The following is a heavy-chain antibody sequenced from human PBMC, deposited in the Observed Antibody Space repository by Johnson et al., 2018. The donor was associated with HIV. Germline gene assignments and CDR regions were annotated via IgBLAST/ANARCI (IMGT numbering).Heavy chain of an antibody. D-gene: IGHD1-26*01. CDR1: GFTFDDYA. J-gene: IGHJ3*02. CDR3: AKDIRGSLGAFDI. CDR2: ISWNSGSI. Sequence: VQLVESGGSVVRPGGSLRLSCAASGFTFDDYAMHWVRQAPGKGLEWVSGISWNSGSIGYADSVKGRFTISIDNAKNSLYLQMNSLRAEDTALYYCAKDIRGSLGAFDIWGQGTMVTVSS. V-gene: IGHV3-9*01.